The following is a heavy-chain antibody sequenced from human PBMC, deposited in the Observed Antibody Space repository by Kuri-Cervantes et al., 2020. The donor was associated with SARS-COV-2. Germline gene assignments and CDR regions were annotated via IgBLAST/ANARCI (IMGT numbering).Heavy chain of an antibody. CDR3: ARAITHCSSTSCYYAWNYYYMDV. CDR1: GYTLTSYY. D-gene: IGHD2-2*01. V-gene: IGHV1-46*01. J-gene: IGHJ6*03. Sequence: ASVKVSCKASGYTLTSYYMHWVRQAPGQGLEWMGIINPSGGSTSYAQKFQGRVTITADESTSTAYMELSSLRSEDTAVYYCARAITHCSSTSCYYAWNYYYMDVWGKGTTVTVSS. CDR2: INPSGGST.